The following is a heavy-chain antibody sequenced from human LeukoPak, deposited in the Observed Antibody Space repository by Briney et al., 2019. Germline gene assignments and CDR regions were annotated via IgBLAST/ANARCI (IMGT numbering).Heavy chain of an antibody. V-gene: IGHV4-39*07. J-gene: IGHJ4*02. D-gene: IGHD3-10*01. CDR2: IYYSGST. CDR3: ARYGSGSYYNGLY. Sequence: SETLSLTCTVSGGSISSSSYHWGWIRQPPGKGLEWIGSIYYSGSTYYNPSLKSRVTISVDTSKNQFSLKLSSVTAADTAVYYCARYGSGSYYNGLYWGQGTLVTVSS. CDR1: GGSISSSSYH.